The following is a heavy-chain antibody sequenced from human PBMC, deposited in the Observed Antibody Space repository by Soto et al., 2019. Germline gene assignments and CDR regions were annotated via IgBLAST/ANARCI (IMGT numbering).Heavy chain of an antibody. D-gene: IGHD3-22*01. V-gene: IGHV4-31*03. CDR3: ARHNYHGSGTAVDV. CDR2: IYYSGST. Sequence: QVQLQESGPGLVKPSQTLSLTCTVSGGSISSGGYYWSWIRQHPGKGLEWIGYIYYSGSTYYNPSLRSRVTISVDTSKNQVSLKLRSVTDADKAVYYCARHNYHGSGTAVDVWGQGATVTVSS. CDR1: GGSISSGGYY. J-gene: IGHJ6*02.